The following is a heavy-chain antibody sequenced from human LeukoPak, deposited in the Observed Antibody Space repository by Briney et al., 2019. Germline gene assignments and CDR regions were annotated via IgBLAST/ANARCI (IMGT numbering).Heavy chain of an antibody. CDR3: ARSMIAYFDY. Sequence: SETLSLTCAVYGGSFSGYYWSWIRQPPGKGLAWIGEINHSGSTNYNPSLKSRVTISVDTSKNQFSLKLSSVTAADTAVYYCARSMIAYFDYWGQGTLVTVSS. J-gene: IGHJ4*02. CDR1: GGSFSGYY. V-gene: IGHV4-34*01. D-gene: IGHD3-22*01. CDR2: INHSGST.